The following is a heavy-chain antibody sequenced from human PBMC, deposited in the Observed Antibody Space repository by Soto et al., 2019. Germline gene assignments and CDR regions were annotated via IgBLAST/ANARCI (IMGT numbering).Heavy chain of an antibody. V-gene: IGHV1-69*02. J-gene: IGHJ4*02. CDR1: GGTFSSYT. CDR2: IIPILGIA. Sequence: QVQLVQSGAEVKKPGSSVKVSCKASGGTFSSYTISWVRQAPGQGLEWMGRIIPILGIANYAQKFQGRVKINADKSTSTAYMETSRLRSEDTAVCYWARDPNFVGANDMITFWGWGTTDYWGQGTLVTVSS. D-gene: IGHD3-16*01. CDR3: ARDPNFVGANDMITFWGWGTTDY.